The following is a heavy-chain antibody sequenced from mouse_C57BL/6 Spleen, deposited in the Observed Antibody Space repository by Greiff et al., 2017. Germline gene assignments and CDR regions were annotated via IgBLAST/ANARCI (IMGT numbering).Heavy chain of an antibody. CDR2: INPNNGGT. Sequence: VQLQQSGPELVKPGASVKISCKASGYTFTDYYMNWVKQSHGKSLEWIGDINPNNGGTSYNQKFKGKATLTVDKSSSTAYMELRSLTSEDSAVYYCAREMVTDYWGQGTTLTVSS. CDR1: GYTFTDYY. V-gene: IGHV1-26*01. D-gene: IGHD2-2*01. J-gene: IGHJ2*01. CDR3: AREMVTDY.